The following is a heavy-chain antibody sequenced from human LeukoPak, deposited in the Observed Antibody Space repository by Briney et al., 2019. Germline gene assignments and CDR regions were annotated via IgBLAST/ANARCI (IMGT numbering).Heavy chain of an antibody. CDR2: IYYSGST. CDR1: GGSISSYY. V-gene: IGHV4-59*08. D-gene: IGHD6-19*01. Sequence: SETLSLTCTVSGGSISSYYWSWIRQPPGKGLEWIGYIYYSGSTNYNPSLKSRVTISVDTSKNQFSLKLSSVTAADTAVYYCARHRIAVAGLFDYWGQGTLVTVSS. CDR3: ARHRIAVAGLFDY. J-gene: IGHJ4*02.